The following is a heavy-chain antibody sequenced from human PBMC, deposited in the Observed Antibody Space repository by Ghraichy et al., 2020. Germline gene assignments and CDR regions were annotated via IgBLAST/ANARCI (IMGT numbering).Heavy chain of an antibody. CDR2: IYHGGST. D-gene: IGHD3-16*02. CDR3: AGYRTSFFDY. V-gene: IGHV4-59*08. CDR1: GVSITNYY. Sequence: SETLSLTCSVSGVSITNYYWSWIRQTPGKGLEWIGYIYHGGSTNYNPSLESRVTISVDTSKKQVPLKLTSVTAADTAVYCCAGYRTSFFDYWGQGTLVTVSS. J-gene: IGHJ4*02.